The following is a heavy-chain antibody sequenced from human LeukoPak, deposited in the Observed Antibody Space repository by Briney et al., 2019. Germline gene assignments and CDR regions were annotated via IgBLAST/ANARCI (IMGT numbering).Heavy chain of an antibody. V-gene: IGHV1-69*04. Sequence: ASVKVSCKASGGTFSSYAISWVRQAPGQGLEWMGRIIPILGIANYAQKFQGRVTITADKSTSTAYMELSSLRSEDTAVYYCARVHQYCGGDCYVDYWGQGTLVTVSS. CDR1: GGTFSSYA. CDR3: ARVHQYCGGDCYVDY. CDR2: IIPILGIA. J-gene: IGHJ4*02. D-gene: IGHD2-21*02.